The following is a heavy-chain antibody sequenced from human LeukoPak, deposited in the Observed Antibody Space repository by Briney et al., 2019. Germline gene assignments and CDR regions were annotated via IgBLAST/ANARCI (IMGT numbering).Heavy chain of an antibody. D-gene: IGHD3-22*01. J-gene: IGHJ5*02. Sequence: ASVKVSCEASGYTFASYDINWVRQAPGQGLEWMGWMNPNSGNTGYAQKFQGRVTITMNTSISTAYMELSSLTSEDTAVYYCARGPYTHYDSSGDYYNWFDPWGQGTPVTVSS. CDR2: MNPNSGNT. CDR1: GYTFASYD. V-gene: IGHV1-8*03. CDR3: ARGPYTHYDSSGDYYNWFDP.